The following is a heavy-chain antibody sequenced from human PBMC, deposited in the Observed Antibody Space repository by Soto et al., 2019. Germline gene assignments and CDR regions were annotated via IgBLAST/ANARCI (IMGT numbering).Heavy chain of an antibody. Sequence: SVRLSCAASGFTFSSDGMHWVRQAPGKGLEWVAVIWYDGSNKYYADSVKGRFTISRDNSKNTLYLQMNSLRAEDTAVYYCARPTRRDSSILPYWGQGTLVTVSS. J-gene: IGHJ4*02. V-gene: IGHV3-33*01. CDR3: ARPTRRDSSILPY. D-gene: IGHD3-22*01. CDR1: GFTFSSDG. CDR2: IWYDGSNK.